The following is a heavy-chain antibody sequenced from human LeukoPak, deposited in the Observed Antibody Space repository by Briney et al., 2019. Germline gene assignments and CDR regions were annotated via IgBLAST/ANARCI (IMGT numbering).Heavy chain of an antibody. V-gene: IGHV1-69*04. CDR1: GGTFSSYA. CDR2: IIPILGIA. D-gene: IGHD2-2*01. Sequence: ASVKVSCKASGGTFSSYAISWVRQAPGQGLEWMGRIIPILGIANYAQKFQGRVTITAVKSTSTAYMELSSLRSEDTAVYYCARDGYCSSTSCRQNYYYYGMDVWGQGTTVTVSS. CDR3: ARDGYCSSTSCRQNYYYYGMDV. J-gene: IGHJ6*02.